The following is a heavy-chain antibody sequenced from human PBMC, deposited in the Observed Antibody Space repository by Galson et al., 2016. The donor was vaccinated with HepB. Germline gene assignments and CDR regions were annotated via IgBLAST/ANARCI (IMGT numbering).Heavy chain of an antibody. V-gene: IGHV3-74*01. J-gene: IGHJ4*02. Sequence: SLRLSCAASGFTFNSYWMHWVRQAPGKGLVWVSRINTDGSETNYADSVKGRFTISRDNAKNTVYLQMNSLRDEDTAVYYCVKGAGTIDYWGQGTLVTVSS. CDR3: VKGAGTIDY. CDR2: INTDGSET. D-gene: IGHD6-19*01. CDR1: GFTFNSYW.